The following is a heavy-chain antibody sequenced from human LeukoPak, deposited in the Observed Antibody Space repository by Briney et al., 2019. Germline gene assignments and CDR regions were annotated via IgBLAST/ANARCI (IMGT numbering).Heavy chain of an antibody. V-gene: IGHV4-59*01. J-gene: IGHJ4*02. D-gene: IGHD3-22*01. CDR2: IYYSGST. CDR3: ARVNYESSGYFFHY. Sequence: SGTLSLTCTVSGGSISSYYWSWVRQPPGKGLEWVGDIYYSGSTNYTPSLKSRVTISLDTSKNQFSLKLSPVTAADTAVYYCARVNYESSGYFFHYWGQGTLVTVSS. CDR1: GGSISSYY.